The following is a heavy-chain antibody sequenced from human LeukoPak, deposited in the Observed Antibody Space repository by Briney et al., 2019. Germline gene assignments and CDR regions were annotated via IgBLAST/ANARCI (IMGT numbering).Heavy chain of an antibody. D-gene: IGHD3-16*01. CDR3: AKEGWGRGALDY. Sequence: GRSLRLSCAASGFTCSSYGMHWVRQAPGKGLEWVAVIWYDGSNKYYADSVKGRFTISRDNSKNTLYLQMNSLRAEDTAVYYCAKEGWGRGALDYWGQGTLVTVSS. V-gene: IGHV3-33*06. CDR1: GFTCSSYG. CDR2: IWYDGSNK. J-gene: IGHJ4*02.